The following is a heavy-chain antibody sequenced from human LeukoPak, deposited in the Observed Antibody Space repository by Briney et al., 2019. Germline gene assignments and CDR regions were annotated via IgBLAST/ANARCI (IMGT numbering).Heavy chain of an antibody. CDR1: GFTVSSNY. Sequence: GGSLRLSCAPSGFTVSSNYMSWVRQAPGKGLEWASVIYSGGSTYYADSVKGRFTISRDNSKNTLYLQMNSLRAEDTAVYYCAREIFGSGSYPDYWGQGTLVAVSS. CDR2: IYSGGST. J-gene: IGHJ4*02. D-gene: IGHD3-10*01. CDR3: AREIFGSGSYPDY. V-gene: IGHV3-53*01.